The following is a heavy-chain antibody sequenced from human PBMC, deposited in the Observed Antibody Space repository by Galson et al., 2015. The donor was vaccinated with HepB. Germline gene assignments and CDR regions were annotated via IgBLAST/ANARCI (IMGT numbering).Heavy chain of an antibody. CDR1: GFTFSNYP. V-gene: IGHV3-30*04. J-gene: IGHJ2*01. Sequence: SLRLSCAASGFTFSNYPIHWVRQAPGKGLEWVAVISYNGKYTNYADSGKGRFTISRDNSKNTQYLQMNSLRSEDTAIYYCARARGRGAGDYENWYLDLWGRGTLVTVSS. CDR2: ISYNGKYT. D-gene: IGHD4-17*01. CDR3: ARARGRGAGDYENWYLDL.